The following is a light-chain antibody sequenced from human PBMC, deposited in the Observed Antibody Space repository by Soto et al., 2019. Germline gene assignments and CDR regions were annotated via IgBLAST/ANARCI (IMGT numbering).Light chain of an antibody. Sequence: AIQLTQSPSSLSASLGDTVTITCRASQGIGNDLGWYQQKSGKAPKLLIYAASNLQSAVPSRFSGSGSGTDFTLTISGLQPEDVATYYCLQDNNYPLTFGGGTKVDIK. CDR3: LQDNNYPLT. V-gene: IGKV1-6*01. CDR1: QGIGND. J-gene: IGKJ4*01. CDR2: AAS.